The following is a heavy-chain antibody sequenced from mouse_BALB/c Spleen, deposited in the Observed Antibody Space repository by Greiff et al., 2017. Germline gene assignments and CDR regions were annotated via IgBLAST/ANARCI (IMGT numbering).Heavy chain of an antibody. CDR2: INPSNGGT. J-gene: IGHJ3*01. CDR1: GYTFTSYY. V-gene: IGHV1S81*02. CDR3: TRFHITTATWFAY. D-gene: IGHD1-2*01. Sequence: VQLQQSGAELVKPGASVKLSCKASGYTFTSYYMYWVKQRPGQGLEWIGEINPSNGGTNFNEKFKSKATLTVDKSSSTAYMQLSSLTSEDSAVYYCTRFHITTATWFAYWGQGTLVTVSA.